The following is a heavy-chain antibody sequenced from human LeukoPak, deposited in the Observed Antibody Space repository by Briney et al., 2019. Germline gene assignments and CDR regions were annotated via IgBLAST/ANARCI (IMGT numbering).Heavy chain of an antibody. D-gene: IGHD2-15*01. CDR2: ISSRSSFR. J-gene: IGHJ4*02. V-gene: IGHV3-21*01. CDR3: VNTGGHCSTPTCSHH. CDR1: GFTFSSYS. Sequence: GRSLRLSCAASGFTFSSYSMNWVRQAPGKGLEWVSFISSRSSFRYYADSVKGRFTISRDNAKNSLYLQMNNLRVEDTAVYYCVNTGGHCSTPTCSHHWGQGTLVTVSS.